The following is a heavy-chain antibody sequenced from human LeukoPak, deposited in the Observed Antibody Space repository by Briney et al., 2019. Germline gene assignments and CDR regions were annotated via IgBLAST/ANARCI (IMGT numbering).Heavy chain of an antibody. J-gene: IGHJ4*02. D-gene: IGHD5-18*01. CDR2: IYYSGST. CDR3: ARLDTAMVTPVDY. CDR1: GGSISSYY. Sequence: SETLSLTCTVSGGSISSYYWSWIRQPPGKGLEWIGYIYYSGSTNYNPSLKSRVTISVDTSKNQFSLKLSSVTAADTAVYYCARLDTAMVTPVDYWGQGTLVTVSS. V-gene: IGHV4-59*08.